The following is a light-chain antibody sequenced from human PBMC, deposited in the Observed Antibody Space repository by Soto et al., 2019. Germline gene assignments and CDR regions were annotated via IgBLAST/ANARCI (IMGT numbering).Light chain of an antibody. J-gene: IGKJ4*01. CDR3: QQFKHSPLT. Sequence: AIQLTQSSSSLSASVGDRVTIACRTGQDIGTALAWYRQKPGRAPELLIYSASTLHTGVSSRFAGGGSATDFTLTISSLQPEDFADYFCQQFKHSPLTFGGGTKVQI. CDR1: QDIGTA. V-gene: IGKV1D-13*01. CDR2: SAS.